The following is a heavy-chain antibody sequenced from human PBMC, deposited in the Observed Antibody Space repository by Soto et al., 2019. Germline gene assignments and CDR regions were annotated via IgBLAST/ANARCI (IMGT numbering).Heavy chain of an antibody. CDR3: ARDITSNGDYYHYYMAV. J-gene: IGHJ6*03. CDR1: GFTVSSNY. V-gene: IGHV3-66*01. D-gene: IGHD2-8*01. Sequence: PGGSLRLSCAASGFTVSSNYMSWVRQAPGKGLEWVSVIYSGGSTYYADSVKGRFTISRDNSKNTLYLQMNSLRAEDTAVYYCARDITSNGDYYHYYMAVWGKGTTVTVSS. CDR2: IYSGGST.